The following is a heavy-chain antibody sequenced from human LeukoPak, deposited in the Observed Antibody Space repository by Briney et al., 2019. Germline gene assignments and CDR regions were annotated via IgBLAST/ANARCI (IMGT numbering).Heavy chain of an antibody. CDR3: ARATYYYDSSGSHLGY. J-gene: IGHJ4*02. CDR1: GFTFSSYA. CDR2: MSYDGSNK. V-gene: IGHV3-30-3*01. D-gene: IGHD3-22*01. Sequence: PGGSLRLSCAASGFTFSSYAMHWVRQAPGKGLEWVAVMSYDGSNKYYADSVKGRFTISRDNSKNTLYLQMNSLRAEDTAVYYCARATYYYDSSGSHLGYWGQGTLVTVSS.